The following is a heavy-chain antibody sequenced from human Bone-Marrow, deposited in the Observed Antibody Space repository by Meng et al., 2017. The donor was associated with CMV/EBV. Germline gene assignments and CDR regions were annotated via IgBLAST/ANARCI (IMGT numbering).Heavy chain of an antibody. CDR1: GFTFSRYW. Sequence: GESLKISCAASGFTFSRYWMSWVRQAPGKGLEWVANIKEDGSEKYYVDSVKGRFTISRDNAKNSLYLQMNSLRAEDTAVYYCARDPSSTSCYRSGCYYGMDVWGQGTTVTVSS. CDR3: ARDPSSTSCYRSGCYYGMDV. CDR2: IKEDGSEK. V-gene: IGHV3-7*01. D-gene: IGHD2-2*02. J-gene: IGHJ6*02.